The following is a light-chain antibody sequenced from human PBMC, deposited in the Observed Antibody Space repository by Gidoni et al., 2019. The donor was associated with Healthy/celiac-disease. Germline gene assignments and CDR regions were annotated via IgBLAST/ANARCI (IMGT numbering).Light chain of an antibody. Sequence: NFMLTQPHSVSESPGKTVTIPCTRSSGSIASNYVQWYQQRPRSAPTTVIYEDNQRPSGVPDRFSGSIDSSSNSASLTISGLKTEDEADYYCQSYDSSNWVFGGGTKLTVL. CDR3: QSYDSSNWV. CDR1: SGSIASNY. CDR2: EDN. V-gene: IGLV6-57*04. J-gene: IGLJ3*02.